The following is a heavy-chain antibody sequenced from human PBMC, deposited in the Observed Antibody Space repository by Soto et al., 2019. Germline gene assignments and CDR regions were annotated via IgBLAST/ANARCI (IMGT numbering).Heavy chain of an antibody. V-gene: IGHV4-31*03. J-gene: IGHJ4*02. CDR2: IYYSGST. CDR1: GGSISSGGYY. CDR3: ARVARGYSGYDCFDY. D-gene: IGHD5-12*01. Sequence: SETLSLTCTVSGGSISSGGYYWSWIRQHPGKGLEWIGYIYYSGSTYYDPSLKSRVTISVDTSKNQFSLKLSSVTAADTAVYYCARVARGYSGYDCFDYWGQGTLVTVSS.